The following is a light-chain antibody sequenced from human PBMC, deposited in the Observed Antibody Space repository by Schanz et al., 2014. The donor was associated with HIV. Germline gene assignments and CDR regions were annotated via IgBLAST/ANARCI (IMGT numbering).Light chain of an antibody. CDR2: AAS. J-gene: IGKJ1*01. CDR1: QSISSY. CDR3: LQDYDYRWA. Sequence: IQMTQSPSSLSASVGDRVTITCRASQSISSYLNWYQQKPGKAPKLLIYAASSLQSGVPSRFSGSGYGTDFTLTISSLQPEDFATYYCLQDYDYRWAFGQGTKVEIK. V-gene: IGKV1-6*01.